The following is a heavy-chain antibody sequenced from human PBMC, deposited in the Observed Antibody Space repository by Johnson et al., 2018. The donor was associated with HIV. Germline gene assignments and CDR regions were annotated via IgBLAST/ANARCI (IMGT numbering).Heavy chain of an antibody. Sequence: VQLVESGGGSVQPGRSLRLSSAASGFTLDDDAMHWVRQAPGKGLEWVSGISWNSGSIGHADSVKGRFTISRDNAKNSLHLQMSSLRAEDTALYYCAKGATRYKTDGSKHDGAFDVWGQGTMVTVSS. CDR3: AKGATRYKTDGSKHDGAFDV. D-gene: IGHD1-26*01. J-gene: IGHJ3*01. CDR1: GFTLDDDA. V-gene: IGHV3-9*01. CDR2: ISWNSGSI.